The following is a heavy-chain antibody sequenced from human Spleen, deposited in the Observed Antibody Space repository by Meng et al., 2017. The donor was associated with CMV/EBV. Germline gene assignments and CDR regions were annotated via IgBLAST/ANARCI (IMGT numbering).Heavy chain of an antibody. D-gene: IGHD1-7*01. V-gene: IGHV4-59*01. CDR2: IYYSGST. J-gene: IGHJ4*02. CDR1: GGSISSYY. Sequence: GSLRLSCTVSGGSISSYYWSWIRQPPGKGLEWIGYIYYSGSTKYNPSLKSRVTISVDTSKTQFSPKLSPVTAADTAVYYCAREHPELQFDYWGQGTLVTVSS. CDR3: AREHPELQFDY.